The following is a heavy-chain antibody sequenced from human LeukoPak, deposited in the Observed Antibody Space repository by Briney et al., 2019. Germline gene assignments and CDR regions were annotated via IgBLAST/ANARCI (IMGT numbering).Heavy chain of an antibody. CDR2: ISSRGSVI. D-gene: IGHD3-10*01. Sequence: KPGGSLRLSCAASGFIFSDYYMNWIRQAPGKGLEWISYISSRGSVIYYADSVKGRFTISRDNAKNSLCLQMNSLRAEDTAVYYCARDFPYYYGSGSYSNNDAFDIWGQGTMVTVSS. CDR1: GFIFSDYY. CDR3: ARDFPYYYGSGSYSNNDAFDI. J-gene: IGHJ3*02. V-gene: IGHV3-11*01.